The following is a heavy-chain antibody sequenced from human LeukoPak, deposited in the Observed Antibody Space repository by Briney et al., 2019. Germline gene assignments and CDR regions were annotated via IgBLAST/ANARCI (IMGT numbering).Heavy chain of an antibody. CDR1: GGTFSIYT. D-gene: IGHD5-12*01. Sequence: SVKVSCKASGGTFSIYTISWVRQAPGQGLEWMGRIIPILGIANYAQKFQGRVTITADKSTSKAYMELSSLRSEDTAVYYCARVMGHSGYERYYYYGMDVWGQGTTVTVSS. CDR3: ARVMGHSGYERYYYYGMDV. V-gene: IGHV1-69*02. CDR2: IIPILGIA. J-gene: IGHJ6*02.